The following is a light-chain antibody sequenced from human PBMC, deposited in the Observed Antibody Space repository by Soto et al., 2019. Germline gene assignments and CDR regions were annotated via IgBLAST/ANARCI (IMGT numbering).Light chain of an antibody. CDR1: QSVGNNS. V-gene: IGKV3-20*01. J-gene: IGKJ4*01. Sequence: EIVLTQSPGTLSLSPGERATLSCRASQSVGNNSLVWFQQKPGQAPRLLIDDASRRATGIPDRFSGSGSGTDFTLTINRLEPEDFAVYYCQQCSSSPLTFGGGTKVEIK. CDR3: QQCSSSPLT. CDR2: DAS.